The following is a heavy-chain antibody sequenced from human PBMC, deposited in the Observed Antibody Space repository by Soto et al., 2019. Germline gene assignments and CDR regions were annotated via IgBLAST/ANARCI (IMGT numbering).Heavy chain of an antibody. CDR1: GFTFSSYD. CDR3: AKDRGYSGYNTVYFGMDV. D-gene: IGHD5-12*01. CDR2: IGTAGDT. Sequence: LRLSCAASGFTFSSYDMHWVRQATGKGLEWVSAIGTAGDTYYPGSVKGRFTISRENAKNSLYLQMNSLRAGDTAVYYCAKDRGYSGYNTVYFGMDVWGQGTTVTSP. J-gene: IGHJ6*02. V-gene: IGHV3-13*01.